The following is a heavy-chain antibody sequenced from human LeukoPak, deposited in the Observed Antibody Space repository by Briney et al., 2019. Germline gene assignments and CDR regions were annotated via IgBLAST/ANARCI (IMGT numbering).Heavy chain of an antibody. CDR2: ISDSGGTT. CDR1: GFTFSNLA. Sequence: PGGSLRLSCVASGFTFSNLAMSWVRQAPGKGLEWVSVISDSGGTTYYADSVKGRFTIDNSRNTLYLQMNSLRVEDTAVYYCAKDARRSSGWYFFDHWGQGTLVSVSS. V-gene: IGHV3-23*01. D-gene: IGHD6-19*01. J-gene: IGHJ4*02. CDR3: AKDARRSSGWYFFDH.